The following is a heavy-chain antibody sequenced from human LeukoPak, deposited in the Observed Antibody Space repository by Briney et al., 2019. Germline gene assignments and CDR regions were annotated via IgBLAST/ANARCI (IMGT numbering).Heavy chain of an antibody. J-gene: IGHJ4*02. CDR1: GGSISSYY. D-gene: IGHD1-26*01. CDR3: ARVWELGPFDY. CDR2: IYYSGST. Sequence: SETLSLTCTVSGGSISSYYWSWIRQPPGKGLEWIGYIYYSGSTNYNPSLKSRVTISVDTSKNQFSLKLSSVTAADTAVYYCARVWELGPFDYWGQGSLVTVSS. V-gene: IGHV4-59*01.